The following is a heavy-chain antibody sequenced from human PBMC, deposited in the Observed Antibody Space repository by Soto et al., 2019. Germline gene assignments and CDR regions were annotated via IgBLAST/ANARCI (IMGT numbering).Heavy chain of an antibody. V-gene: IGHV3-23*01. D-gene: IGHD2-2*01. J-gene: IGHJ6*02. Sequence: PGGSLRLSCAASGLTFSSYAMSWVRQAPGKGLEWVSAISGSGGSTYYADSVKGRFTISRDNSKNTLYLQMNSLRAEDTAVYYCAKDMRGGDSYYYGMDVWGQGTTVTVSS. CDR1: GLTFSSYA. CDR2: ISGSGGST. CDR3: AKDMRGGDSYYYGMDV.